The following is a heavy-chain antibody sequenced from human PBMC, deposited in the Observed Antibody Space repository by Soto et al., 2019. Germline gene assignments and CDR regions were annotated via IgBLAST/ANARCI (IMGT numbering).Heavy chain of an antibody. CDR3: ARLRGSGFGEYPAPDYYYYYYMDV. CDR2: IYYSGST. V-gene: IGHV4-59*08. J-gene: IGHJ6*03. Sequence: SETLSLTCTVSGGSISSYYWSWIRQPPGKGLEWIGYIYYSGSTNYNPSLKSRVTISVDTSKNQFSLKLSSVTAADTAVYYCARLRGSGFGEYPAPDYYYYYYMDVWGKGTTVTVSS. D-gene: IGHD3-10*01. CDR1: GGSISSYY.